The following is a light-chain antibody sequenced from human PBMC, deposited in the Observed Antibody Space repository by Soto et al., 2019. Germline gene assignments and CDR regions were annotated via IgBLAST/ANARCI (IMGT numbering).Light chain of an antibody. Sequence: QSALTQPRSVFGSPGQSVTISCTGTSSDVGSYNYVSWYQQHPGKAPKLMIYDVSKRPSGVPDRFSGSKSGNTASLTISGLQAEDEADYSCCSYAGTYSLVFGGGTKLTVL. J-gene: IGLJ3*02. V-gene: IGLV2-11*01. CDR3: CSYAGTYSLV. CDR1: SSDVGSYNY. CDR2: DVS.